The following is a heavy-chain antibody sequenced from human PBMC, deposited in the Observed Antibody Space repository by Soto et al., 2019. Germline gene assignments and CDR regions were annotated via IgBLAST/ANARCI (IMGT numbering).Heavy chain of an antibody. CDR1: GYTFTSYY. J-gene: IGHJ6*02. Sequence: QVQLVQSGAEVKKPGASVKVSCKASGYTFTSYYMHWVRQAPGQGLEWMGIINPSGGSTSYAQKFQCRVTMTRDTSTSTVYMELSSLRSEDTAVYYCARGRYYDSSGDQYYYGMDVWGQGTTVTVSS. D-gene: IGHD3-22*01. CDR2: INPSGGST. CDR3: ARGRYYDSSGDQYYYGMDV. V-gene: IGHV1-46*01.